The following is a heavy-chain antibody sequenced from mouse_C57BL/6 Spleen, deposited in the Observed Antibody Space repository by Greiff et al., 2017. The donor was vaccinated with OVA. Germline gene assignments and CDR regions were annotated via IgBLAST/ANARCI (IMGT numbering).Heavy chain of an antibody. CDR1: GFTFSDYY. Sequence: DVKLVESGGGLVQPGGSLKLSCAASGFTFSDYYMYWVRQTPEKRLEWVAYISNGGGSTYYPDTVKGRFTISRDNAKNTLYLQMSRLKSEDTAMYYCARHNGGYDSSYYAMDYWGQGTSVTVSS. V-gene: IGHV5-12*01. CDR3: ARHNGGYDSSYYAMDY. J-gene: IGHJ4*01. D-gene: IGHD1-1*01. CDR2: ISNGGGST.